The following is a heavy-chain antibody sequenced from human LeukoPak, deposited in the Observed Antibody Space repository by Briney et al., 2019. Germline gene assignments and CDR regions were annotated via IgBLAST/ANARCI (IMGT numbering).Heavy chain of an antibody. J-gene: IGHJ4*02. Sequence: ASVKVSCKASGYPFTSYEINWVRQAPGQGLEWLGWMNPNNDETGYEAKFQGRVAMTMNMSINTAYMELSGLRSEDTAVYYCARARSYDILTGYAYWGQGTLVTVSS. D-gene: IGHD3-9*01. V-gene: IGHV1-8*01. CDR2: MNPNNDET. CDR3: ARARSYDILTGYAY. CDR1: GYPFTSYE.